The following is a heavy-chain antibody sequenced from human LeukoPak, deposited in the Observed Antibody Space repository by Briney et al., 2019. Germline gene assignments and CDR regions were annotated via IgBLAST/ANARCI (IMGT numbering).Heavy chain of an antibody. Sequence: ASVKVSCKASGYTFNDYYIHWVRHAPGQGFEWMGQINPNSGGTNYAQKFQGRVTMTRDTSVSTAYMELSRLRYDDTAVYYCARGGTYDPFVYWGQGTLVTVSS. V-gene: IGHV1-2*06. CDR2: INPNSGGT. J-gene: IGHJ4*02. CDR3: ARGGTYDPFVY. D-gene: IGHD1-26*01. CDR1: GYTFNDYY.